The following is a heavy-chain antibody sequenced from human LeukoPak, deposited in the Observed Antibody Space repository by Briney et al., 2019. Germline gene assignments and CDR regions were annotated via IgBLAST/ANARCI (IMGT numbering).Heavy chain of an antibody. CDR2: ISGSGGST. J-gene: IGHJ3*02. D-gene: IGHD1-26*01. V-gene: IGHV3-23*01. CDR3: AKTIVGATTGAFDI. Sequence: GGSLRLSSAASGFTFSSYAMSWVRQAPGKGLERVSAISGSGGSTYYADSVKGRFTISRDNSKNTLYLQMNSLRAEDTAVYYCAKTIVGATTGAFDIWGQGTMVTVSS. CDR1: GFTFSSYA.